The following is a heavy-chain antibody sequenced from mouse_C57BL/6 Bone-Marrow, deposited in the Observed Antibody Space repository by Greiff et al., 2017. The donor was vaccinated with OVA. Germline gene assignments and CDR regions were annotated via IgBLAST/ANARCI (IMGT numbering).Heavy chain of an antibody. V-gene: IGHV1-42*01. CDR1: GYSFTGYY. D-gene: IGHD1-1*01. CDR3: ARDYYGSSPPYYAMDY. CDR2: INPSTGGT. J-gene: IGHJ4*01. Sequence: VQLKESGPELVKPGASVKISCKASGYSFTGYYMNWVKQSPEKSLEWIGEINPSTGGTTYNQKFKAKATLTVDKSSSTAYMQLKSLTSEDSAVYYCARDYYGSSPPYYAMDYWGQGTSVTVSS.